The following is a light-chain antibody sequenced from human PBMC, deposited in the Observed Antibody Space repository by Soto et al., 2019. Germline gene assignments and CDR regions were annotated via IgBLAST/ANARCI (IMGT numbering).Light chain of an antibody. CDR3: SSYTTTSTLL. CDR1: NRDIGAYNL. CDR2: EVR. J-gene: IGLJ3*02. V-gene: IGLV2-14*01. Sequence: QSALTQPASVSGSLGQSITISCTGSNRDIGAYNLVSWYQQYPDTAPKLIIYEVRNRPSGVSYRFTGSRSGNTASLTISALQADAESTFYCSSYTTTSTLLFGGGTKLTVL.